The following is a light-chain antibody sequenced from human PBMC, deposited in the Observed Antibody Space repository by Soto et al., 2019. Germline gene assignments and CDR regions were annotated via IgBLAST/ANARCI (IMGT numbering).Light chain of an antibody. CDR3: QQSYSFPLT. CDR1: QNINSF. V-gene: IGKV1-39*01. CDR2: TAS. J-gene: IGKJ4*01. Sequence: DIQMTQSPSSLSASVGDRVTITCRASQNINSFLNWYQQKPGKAPNFLIYTASSLQSGVPSRFSGSESVTDFTLTISSLPPEDFATYSSQQSYSFPLTFGGGTKVEIK.